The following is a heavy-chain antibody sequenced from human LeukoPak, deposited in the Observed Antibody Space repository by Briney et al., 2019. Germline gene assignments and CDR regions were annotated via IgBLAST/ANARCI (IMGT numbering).Heavy chain of an antibody. J-gene: IGHJ6*02. Sequence: GGSLRLSCAASEFTFTSYAMTWVRQAPGKGLEWVSYISSSGSTIYYADSVKGRFTISRDNAKNSLYLQMNSLRAEDTAVYYCASLGYCSSTSCLGYYYYGMDVWGQGTTVTVSS. CDR1: EFTFTSYA. CDR3: ASLGYCSSTSCLGYYYYGMDV. D-gene: IGHD2-2*01. V-gene: IGHV3-48*04. CDR2: ISSSGSTI.